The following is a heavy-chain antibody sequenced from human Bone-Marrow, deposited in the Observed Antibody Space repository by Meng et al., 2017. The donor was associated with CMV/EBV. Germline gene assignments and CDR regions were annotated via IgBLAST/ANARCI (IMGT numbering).Heavy chain of an antibody. CDR2: INHSGST. CDR1: GGSFSGYY. CDR3: ARDLLGASCD. V-gene: IGHV4-34*01. J-gene: IGHJ4*02. Sequence: SETLSLTCAVYGGSFSGYYWSWIRQPPGKGLEWIGEINHSGSTNYNPSLKSRVTISVDTSKNQFSLKLSSVTAADTAVYYCARDLLGASCDWGQGTLVTVSS. D-gene: IGHD2-2*01.